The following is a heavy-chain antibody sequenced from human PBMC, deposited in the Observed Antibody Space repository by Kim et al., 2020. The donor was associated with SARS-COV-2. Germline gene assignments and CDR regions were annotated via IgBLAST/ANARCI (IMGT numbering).Heavy chain of an antibody. Sequence: DSVKGRITIARDNAKNSLYLQMNSLRAEDTAVYYCAREYLDGYNPDAFDIWGQGTMVTVSS. CDR3: AREYLDGYNPDAFDI. V-gene: IGHV3-7*01. D-gene: IGHD5-12*01. J-gene: IGHJ3*02.